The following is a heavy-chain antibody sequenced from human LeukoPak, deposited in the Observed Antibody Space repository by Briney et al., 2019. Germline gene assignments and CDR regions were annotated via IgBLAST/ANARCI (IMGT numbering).Heavy chain of an antibody. D-gene: IGHD2-2*01. Sequence: PVGGLRVSCAASGVTFSGYSMNGVRQGPGEGLGRGSSIISSSSYIYYADSVKGRFTISRDNAKNSLYLQMNSLRAEDTAVYYCARDLSVVVPAAREYYYYYMDVWGKGTTVTVSS. CDR3: ARDLSVVVPAAREYYYYYMDV. V-gene: IGHV3-21*01. CDR1: GVTFSGYS. CDR2: IISSSSYI. J-gene: IGHJ6*03.